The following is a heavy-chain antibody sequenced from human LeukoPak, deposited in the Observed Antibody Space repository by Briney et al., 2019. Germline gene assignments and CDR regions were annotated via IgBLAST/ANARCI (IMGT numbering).Heavy chain of an antibody. J-gene: IGHJ4*02. CDR2: IYYSGST. D-gene: IGHD6-19*01. CDR3: ARHVYSSGWYATN. V-gene: IGHV4-39*01. Sequence: KPSETLSLTCTVSGGSISSSSYYWGWIRQPPGKGLEWIGSIYYSGSTYYNPSLKSRVTISVDTSMNQFSLKLSSVTAADTAVYYCARHVYSSGWYATNWGQGTLVTVSS. CDR1: GGSISSSSYY.